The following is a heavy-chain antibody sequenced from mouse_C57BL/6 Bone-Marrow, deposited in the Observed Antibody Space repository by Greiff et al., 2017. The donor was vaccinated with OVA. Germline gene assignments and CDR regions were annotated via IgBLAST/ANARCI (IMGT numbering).Heavy chain of an antibody. V-gene: IGHV14-4*01. CDR3: SRLRPYWYFDV. J-gene: IGHJ1*03. D-gene: IGHD2-4*01. CDR1: GFNIKDDY. CDR2: IDPENGDT. Sequence: VQLQQSGAELVRPGASVKLSCTASGFNIKDDYMNWVKQRPEQGLEWIGWIDPENGDTEYASKFQGKATITADTSSNTAYLQLSSLTYEDTAVYYCSRLRPYWYFDVWGTGTTVTVSS.